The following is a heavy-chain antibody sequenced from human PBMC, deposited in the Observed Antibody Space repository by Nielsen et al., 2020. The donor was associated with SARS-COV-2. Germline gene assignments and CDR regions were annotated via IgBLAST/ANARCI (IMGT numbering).Heavy chain of an antibody. D-gene: IGHD2-15*01. Sequence: GESLKISCAASGFTFSSYGMHWVRQAPGKGLEWVAVISYDGSNKYYADSVKGRFTISRDNSKNTLYLQMNSLRAEDTAVYYCAKERTLGYCSGGSCYSGTDYGADWYFDLWGRGTLVTVSS. CDR3: AKERTLGYCSGGSCYSGTDYGADWYFDL. CDR2: ISYDGSNK. CDR1: GFTFSSYG. V-gene: IGHV3-30*18. J-gene: IGHJ2*01.